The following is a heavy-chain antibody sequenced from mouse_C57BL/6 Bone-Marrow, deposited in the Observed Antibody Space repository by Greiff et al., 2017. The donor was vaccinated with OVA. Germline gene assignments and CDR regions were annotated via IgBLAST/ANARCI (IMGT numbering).Heavy chain of an antibody. Sequence: VHVKQSGPVLVKPGASVKMSCKASGYTFTDYYMNWVKQSHGKSLEWIGVINPYNGGTSYNQKFKGKSTLTVDKSSSTAYMELNSLTSEDSAVYYCARGAYGSSYDYWGQGTTLTVSS. J-gene: IGHJ2*01. CDR3: ARGAYGSSYDY. D-gene: IGHD1-1*01. V-gene: IGHV1-19*01. CDR1: GYTFTDYY. CDR2: INPYNGGT.